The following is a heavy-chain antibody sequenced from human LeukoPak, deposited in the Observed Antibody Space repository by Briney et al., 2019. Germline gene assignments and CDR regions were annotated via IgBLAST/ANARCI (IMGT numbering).Heavy chain of an antibody. Sequence: GGSLRLSCAASGLTFSSYWMHWVRQAPGKGLVWVSRINTDGSHTSYADSVKGRFTISRDNAKNSLYLQMNSLRAEDTAVYYCARFGVAGTIYHFDYWGQGTLVTVSS. V-gene: IGHV3-74*01. J-gene: IGHJ4*02. CDR1: GLTFSSYW. D-gene: IGHD6-19*01. CDR3: ARFGVAGTIYHFDY. CDR2: INTDGSHT.